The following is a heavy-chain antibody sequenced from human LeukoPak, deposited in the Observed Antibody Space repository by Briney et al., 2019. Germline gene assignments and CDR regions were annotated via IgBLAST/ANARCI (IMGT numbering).Heavy chain of an antibody. V-gene: IGHV3-30-3*01. J-gene: IGHJ4*02. CDR3: ARDRPYYYDSGGYYY. CDR2: ISYDGSNK. D-gene: IGHD3-22*01. CDR1: GFTFSSYA. Sequence: GGSLRLSCAASGFTFSSYAMHWVRQAPGKGLEWVAVISYDGSNKYYADSVKGRFTISRDNSKNTLYLQMNSLRAEDTAVYYCARDRPYYYDSGGYYYWGQGTLVTVSS.